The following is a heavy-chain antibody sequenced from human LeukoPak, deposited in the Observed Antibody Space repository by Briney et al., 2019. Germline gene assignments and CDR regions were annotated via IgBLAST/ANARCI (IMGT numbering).Heavy chain of an antibody. CDR1: GYTFTSYG. D-gene: IGHD3-9*01. Sequence: ASVKVSCKASGYTFTSYGISWVRQAPGQGLEWMGWISAYNGNTNYAQKLQGRATITTDESTSTAYMELSSLRSEDTAVYYCARDILTGYYTPDYYYYMDVWGKGTTVTVSS. J-gene: IGHJ6*03. CDR2: ISAYNGNT. V-gene: IGHV1-18*01. CDR3: ARDILTGYYTPDYYYYMDV.